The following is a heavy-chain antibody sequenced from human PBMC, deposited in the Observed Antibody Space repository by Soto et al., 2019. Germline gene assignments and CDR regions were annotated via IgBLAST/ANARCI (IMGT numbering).Heavy chain of an antibody. Sequence: SGPTVVNPTQTLTLTCTFSGFSLSTSGVGVGWIRQPPGKALEWLALIYWDDDKRYSPSLKSRLTITKDTSKNQVVLTMTNMDPVDTATYYSAQGGGGGPPGAFDIWGQGTMVPVSS. D-gene: IGHD2-15*01. CDR3: AQGGGGGPPGAFDI. J-gene: IGHJ3*02. V-gene: IGHV2-5*02. CDR2: IYWDDDK. CDR1: GFSLSTSGVG.